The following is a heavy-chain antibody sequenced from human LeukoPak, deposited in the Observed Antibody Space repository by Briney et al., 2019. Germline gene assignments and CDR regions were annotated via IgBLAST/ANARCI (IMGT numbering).Heavy chain of an antibody. J-gene: IGHJ3*02. V-gene: IGHV3-74*01. Sequence: PGGSLRLSCAASGFTFSSYWMHWVRQAPGKGLVWVSRIYSDGSSPTYADSVKGRFTISRDNSKNTLYLKMNSLRAEDTALYYCAKAPYNWNYGVAFDIWGQGTMVTVSS. D-gene: IGHD1-7*01. CDR2: IYSDGSSP. CDR3: AKAPYNWNYGVAFDI. CDR1: GFTFSSYW.